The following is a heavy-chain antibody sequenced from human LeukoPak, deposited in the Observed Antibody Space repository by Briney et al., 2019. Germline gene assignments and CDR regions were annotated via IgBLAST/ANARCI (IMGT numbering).Heavy chain of an antibody. CDR3: ARGRRSRWFDP. CDR2: IYYSGST. Sequence: SETLSLTCTVSGGSISSGGYYWSWIRQHPGKGLEWIGYIYYSGSTYYNPSLKSRVTISVDTSKNQFSLKLSSVTAADTAVYYCARGRRSRWFDPWGQGTLVTVSS. CDR1: GGSISSGGYY. D-gene: IGHD3-10*01. V-gene: IGHV4-31*03. J-gene: IGHJ5*02.